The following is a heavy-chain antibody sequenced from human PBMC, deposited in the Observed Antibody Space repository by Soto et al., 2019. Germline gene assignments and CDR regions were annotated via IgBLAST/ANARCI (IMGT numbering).Heavy chain of an antibody. D-gene: IGHD3-3*01. Sequence: QITLNESGPTQVKPRQTLTLTCTFSGFSLTTSGVGVGWIRQSPGKDPEWLALIYWDDDKRYSPSLKSRLTITKDTSKNQVVLTMADLDPADTATYYCAHRVLRTVFGLVTTTAIYFDFWGQGTPVAVSS. CDR2: IYWDDDK. V-gene: IGHV2-5*02. J-gene: IGHJ4*02. CDR1: GFSLTTSGVG. CDR3: AHRVLRTVFGLVTTTAIYFDF.